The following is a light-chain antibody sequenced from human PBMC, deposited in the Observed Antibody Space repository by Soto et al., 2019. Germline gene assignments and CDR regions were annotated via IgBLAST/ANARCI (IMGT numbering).Light chain of an antibody. CDR1: QSVNSN. CDR3: QQHGGSPIA. J-gene: IGKJ5*01. CDR2: GAS. Sequence: ETAMTQSPTTQSVSPGERATLSCRASQSVNSNLAWYQQKLGQAPRVLIYGASTRATGIPDRFSGSGSGTGFTLTISRLEPEDFAVYYCQQHGGSPIAFGQGTRLEIK. V-gene: IGKV3-20*01.